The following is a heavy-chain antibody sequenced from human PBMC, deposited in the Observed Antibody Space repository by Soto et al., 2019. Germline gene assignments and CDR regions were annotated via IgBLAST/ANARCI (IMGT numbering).Heavy chain of an antibody. V-gene: IGHV4-59*01. CDR3: ARELGSSGLYYGFDY. Sequence: SETLSLTCTVSGGSISNYYWSWIRQPPGKGLEWIGYIYYSGSTNYNPSLKSRVTISVDTSKNQFSLNLRSVTAADTAVYYCARELGSSGLYYGFDYWGQGSLVTVSS. CDR1: GGSISNYY. CDR2: IYYSGST. J-gene: IGHJ4*02. D-gene: IGHD3-22*01.